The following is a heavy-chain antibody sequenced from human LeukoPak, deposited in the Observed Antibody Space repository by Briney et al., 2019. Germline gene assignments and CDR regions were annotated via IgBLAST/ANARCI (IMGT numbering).Heavy chain of an antibody. Sequence: ASVKVSCKASGYTFTSYGISWVRQAPGQGLEWMGWISAYNGNTNYAQKHQGRVTMTTDTSTSTAYMELRSLRSDDTAVYYCARGSKPNYYGSGSYLYWGQGTLVTVSS. D-gene: IGHD3-10*01. CDR1: GYTFTSYG. CDR2: ISAYNGNT. J-gene: IGHJ4*02. CDR3: ARGSKPNYYGSGSYLY. V-gene: IGHV1-18*04.